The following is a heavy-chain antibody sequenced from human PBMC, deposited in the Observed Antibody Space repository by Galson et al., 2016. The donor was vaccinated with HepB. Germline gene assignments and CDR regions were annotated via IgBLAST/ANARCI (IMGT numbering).Heavy chain of an antibody. CDR2: ISAYNGNT. V-gene: IGHV1-18*01. CDR3: ARGDLNYYYALDV. Sequence: SVKVSCKASGYTFTSYGISWVRQAPGQGLEWMGWISAYNGNTYYAQKLQGRVTMTTDTSTSTVYMELRSLRSDDTAVYYCARGDLNYYYALDVWGQGTTVTVSS. D-gene: IGHD3-3*01. J-gene: IGHJ6*02. CDR1: GYTFTSYG.